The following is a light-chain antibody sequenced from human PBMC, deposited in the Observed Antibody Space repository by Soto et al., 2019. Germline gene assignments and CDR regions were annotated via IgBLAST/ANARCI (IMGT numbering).Light chain of an antibody. Sequence: QSVLTQPPSASGTPGQRVTISCSGSSSNIGSDYVYWFQQLPGTAPKLLIYKNYERPSGVPDRFSGSKSGTSASLAISGLRSEDEADYWCAAWHARLSTWVFGGGTKVTVL. CDR3: AAWHARLSTWV. V-gene: IGLV1-47*01. CDR2: KNY. J-gene: IGLJ3*02. CDR1: SSNIGSDY.